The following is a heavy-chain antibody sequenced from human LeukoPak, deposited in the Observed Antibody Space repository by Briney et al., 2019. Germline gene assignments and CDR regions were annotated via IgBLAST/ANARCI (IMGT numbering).Heavy chain of an antibody. CDR1: GLSFSNSG. V-gene: IGHV3-33*01. CDR3: AREISMFVNAFDL. CDR2: IWYDGSNE. J-gene: IGHJ3*01. Sequence: GGSLRLSCEASGLSFSNSGMHWVRQAPGKGLEWVAVIWYDGSNEYYADAVKGRFTISRDNSKNTVHLQMNSLRVEDTSVYFCAREISMFVNAFDLWGQGTLVTVTS. D-gene: IGHD3-10*02.